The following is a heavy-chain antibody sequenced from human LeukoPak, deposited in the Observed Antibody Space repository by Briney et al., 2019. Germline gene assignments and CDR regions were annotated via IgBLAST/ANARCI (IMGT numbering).Heavy chain of an antibody. CDR3: ARGMTTVTTHAFDI. CDR2: INPSGGST. CDR1: GYTFASYY. D-gene: IGHD4-11*01. V-gene: IGHV1-46*01. Sequence: ASVKVSCKASGYTFASYYMHWVRQAPGQGLEWMGIINPSGGSTSYAQKFQGRVTITADESTSTAYMELSSLRSEDTAVFYCARGMTTVTTHAFDIWGQGTMVTVSS. J-gene: IGHJ3*02.